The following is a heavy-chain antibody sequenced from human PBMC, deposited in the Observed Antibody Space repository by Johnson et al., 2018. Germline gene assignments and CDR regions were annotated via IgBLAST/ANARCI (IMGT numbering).Heavy chain of an antibody. D-gene: IGHD3-16*01. V-gene: IGHV3-7*04. CDR3: ARGGREGYGMDV. CDR2: IKQDGSER. Sequence: VQLVESGGGLVQPGGSLRLSCAASGFTFSSYAMSWVRQAPGKGVEWVANIKQDGSERYYVDSAKGRFTISRDNAKNSLYLQMNSLRAEDTAVYYWARGGREGYGMDVWGQGTTVTVSS. J-gene: IGHJ6*02. CDR1: GFTFSSYA.